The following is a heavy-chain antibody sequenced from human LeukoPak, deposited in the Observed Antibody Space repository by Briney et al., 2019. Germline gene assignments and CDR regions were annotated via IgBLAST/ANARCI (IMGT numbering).Heavy chain of an antibody. CDR1: GGSFSGYY. Sequence: SETLSLTCAVYGGSFSGYYWSWIRQPPGKGLEWIGEINHSGSTNYNPSLKSRVTISVDTSKNQFSLKLSSVTAADTAVYYCARGESVNYYYDSSGYYYLDYWGQGTLVTVSS. V-gene: IGHV4-34*01. D-gene: IGHD3-22*01. CDR2: INHSGST. J-gene: IGHJ4*02. CDR3: ARGESVNYYYDSSGYYYLDY.